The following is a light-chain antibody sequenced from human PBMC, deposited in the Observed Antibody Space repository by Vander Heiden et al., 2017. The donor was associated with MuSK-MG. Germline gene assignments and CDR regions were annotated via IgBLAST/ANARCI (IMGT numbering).Light chain of an antibody. V-gene: IGLV1-44*01. Sequence: QSVRTQPPSASGTPGPSVPISCSGASANIGINNVNWYQQLPGTAPKLLIFGNNQRPSGVPDRFSGSKSGTSASLAIGGPQFEDEADYFCASWDDSLSGVVFGGGTKLTVL. J-gene: IGLJ2*01. CDR2: GNN. CDR1: SANIGINN. CDR3: ASWDDSLSGVV.